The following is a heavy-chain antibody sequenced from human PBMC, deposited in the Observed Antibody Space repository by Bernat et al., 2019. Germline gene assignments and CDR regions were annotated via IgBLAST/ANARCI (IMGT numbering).Heavy chain of an antibody. J-gene: IGHJ4*02. CDR2: IWYDGSNK. Sequence: QVQLVESGGGVVQPGRSLRLSCAASRFSFSSYGMHWVHQAPGKGLEWVAVIWYDGSNKYYAESVKGRFTISRDNSKNTLFLQMNSLRAEDTAVYYCARSMLVPGYFDYWGQGTLVTVSS. V-gene: IGHV3-33*01. D-gene: IGHD3-22*01. CDR1: RFSFSSYG. CDR3: ARSMLVPGYFDY.